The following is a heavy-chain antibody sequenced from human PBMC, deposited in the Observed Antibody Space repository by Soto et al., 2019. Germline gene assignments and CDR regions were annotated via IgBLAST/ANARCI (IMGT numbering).Heavy chain of an antibody. J-gene: IGHJ6*02. Sequence: SETLSLTCTVSGGSISSGGYYWSWIRQHPGKGLEWIGYIYYSGSTYYNPSLKSRVTISVDTSKNQFSLKLSSVTAADTAVYYCARDTIAAAGIYYYGMDVWGQGTTVTVSS. CDR2: IYYSGST. D-gene: IGHD6-13*01. CDR1: GGSISSGGYY. CDR3: ARDTIAAAGIYYYGMDV. V-gene: IGHV4-31*03.